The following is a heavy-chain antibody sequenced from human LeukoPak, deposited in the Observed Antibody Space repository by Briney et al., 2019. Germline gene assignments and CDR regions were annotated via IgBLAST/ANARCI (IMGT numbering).Heavy chain of an antibody. V-gene: IGHV3-49*03. J-gene: IGHJ5*02. CDR2: IRSQTYGGTT. CDR3: ARDPIVGSTPNWFDP. D-gene: IGHD1-26*01. Sequence: GGSLRLSCTASRFTFRDSNMGWFRQAPGKGLEWVGFIRSQTYGGTTQYAPSVKGRFTISIDDSTSIAYLQMDSLKTEDTGVYFCARDPIVGSTPNWFDPWGQGTQVTVSS. CDR1: RFTFRDSN.